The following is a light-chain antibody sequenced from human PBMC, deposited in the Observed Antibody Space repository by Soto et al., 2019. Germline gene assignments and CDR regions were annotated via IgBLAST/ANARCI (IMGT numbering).Light chain of an antibody. J-gene: IGKJ1*01. CDR3: QQYNIYPET. Sequence: DIHMTQSPPTLSASAGDRVTITCRASESISSWLALYQQKPGKAPKLLMYKASSLESGVPSRFSGSGSGTEFTLTISSLQPDDFASYYCQQYNIYPETFGQGTKVDIK. CDR1: ESISSW. V-gene: IGKV1-5*03. CDR2: KAS.